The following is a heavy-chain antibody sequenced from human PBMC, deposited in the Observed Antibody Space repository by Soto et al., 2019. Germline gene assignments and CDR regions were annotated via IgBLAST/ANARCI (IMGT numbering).Heavy chain of an antibody. J-gene: IGHJ4*02. CDR1: GGSVTSGGHY. V-gene: IGHV4-31*03. Sequence: QVPLQEAGPGLVKPSQTLSLTCTVSGGSVTSGGHYWSWIRQHPGRGLEWIGYSYTSGSTSYNPSLESRVLISVYTSKYQFSLKLSSVTAADTAVYDCAGGRDSWGQGTLVIVSS. CDR2: SYTSGST. CDR3: AGGRDS. D-gene: IGHD3-16*01.